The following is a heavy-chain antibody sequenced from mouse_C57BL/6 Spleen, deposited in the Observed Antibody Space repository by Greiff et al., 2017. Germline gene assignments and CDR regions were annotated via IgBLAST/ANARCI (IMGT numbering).Heavy chain of an antibody. CDR1: GFNIKDDY. CDR2: IDPENGDT. D-gene: IGHD1-1*02. V-gene: IGHV14-4*01. CDR3: TLGGYSSFDV. Sequence: VQLQQSGAELVRPGASVTLSCTASGFNIKDDYMHWVKQRPEQGLEWIGWIDPENGDTEYASKFQGKATITADTSSNTAYLQLSSLTSEDTAVYYCTLGGYSSFDVWGTGTTVTVSS. J-gene: IGHJ1*03.